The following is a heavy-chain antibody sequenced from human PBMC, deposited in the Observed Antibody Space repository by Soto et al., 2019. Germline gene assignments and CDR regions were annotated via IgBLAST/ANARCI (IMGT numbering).Heavy chain of an antibody. CDR3: ARGRGYSYGIDY. J-gene: IGHJ4*02. V-gene: IGHV4-30-4*01. CDR1: GGPISSGDHY. Sequence: SETLSLTCTVSGGPISSGDHYWSWIRQPPGKGLESIVYISYGGTTYYNPSLQSRITISVDTSKNQFSLKLSSVTAADTAIYYRARGRGYSYGIDYWGQGTLVTVSS. D-gene: IGHD5-18*01. CDR2: ISYGGTT.